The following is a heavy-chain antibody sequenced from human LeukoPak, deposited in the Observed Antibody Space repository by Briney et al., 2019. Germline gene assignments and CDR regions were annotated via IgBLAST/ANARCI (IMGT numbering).Heavy chain of an antibody. CDR1: GFTFSSYS. J-gene: IGHJ4*02. Sequence: GGSLRLSCAASGFTFSSYSMNWVRQAPGKGLEWVSSISSSSSYIYYADSVKGRFTISRDNAKNSLYLQMNSLRAEDTTVYYCARDELAAACDYWGQGTLVTVSS. V-gene: IGHV3-21*01. CDR2: ISSSSSYI. CDR3: ARDELAAACDY. D-gene: IGHD6-13*01.